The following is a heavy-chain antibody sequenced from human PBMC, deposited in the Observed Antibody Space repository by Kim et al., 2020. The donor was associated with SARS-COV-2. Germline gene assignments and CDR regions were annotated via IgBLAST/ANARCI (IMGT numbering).Heavy chain of an antibody. D-gene: IGHD3-9*01. V-gene: IGHV3-30*02. CDR3: AKAFYYDILTGYPYFDY. Sequence: VEGRFTISRDNSKNTLYLQINSLRAEDTAVYYCAKAFYYDILTGYPYFDYWGQGTLVTVSS. J-gene: IGHJ4*02.